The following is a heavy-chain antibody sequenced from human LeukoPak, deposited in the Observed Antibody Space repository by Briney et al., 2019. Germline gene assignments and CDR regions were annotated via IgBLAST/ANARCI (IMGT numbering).Heavy chain of an antibody. CDR1: KFTFSDYG. J-gene: IGHJ4*02. V-gene: IGHV3-30*18. Sequence: GGSLRLSCTASKFTFSDYGMQWVRQAPGKGLEWVAVISFDGRTKYYADSVKGRFTLSRDNSRNTLDLQMNSLGPEDTAVYYCAKEYDSGGYGAYFDYWGRGTLVTVSS. D-gene: IGHD3-10*01. CDR2: ISFDGRTK. CDR3: AKEYDSGGYGAYFDY.